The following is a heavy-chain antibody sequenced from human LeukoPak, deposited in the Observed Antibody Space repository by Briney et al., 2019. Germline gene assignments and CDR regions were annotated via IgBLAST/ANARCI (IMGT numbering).Heavy chain of an antibody. CDR1: GFTVSSNY. CDR3: AADVVEPLARIDF. V-gene: IGHV3-15*01. CDR2: VRRKTDGEST. Sequence: GGSLRLSCAASGFTVSSNYMSWVRQAPGKGLEWVGRVRRKTDGESTDYAAAVKGRFTVSRDDSKDTVFLEMNSLKTEDAAVYYCAADVVEPLARIDFWGQGTLVTVSS. J-gene: IGHJ4*02. D-gene: IGHD1-14*01.